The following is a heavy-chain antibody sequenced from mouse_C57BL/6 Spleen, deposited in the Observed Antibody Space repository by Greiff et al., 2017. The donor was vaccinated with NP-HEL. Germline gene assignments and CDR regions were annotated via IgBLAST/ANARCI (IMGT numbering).Heavy chain of an antibody. CDR1: GYTFTSYG. CDR3: AREEIYYGRFDY. Sequence: VQLQQSGAELARPGASVKLSCKASGYTFTSYGISWVKQRTGQGLEWIGEIYPRSGNTYYNEKFKGKATLTADKSSSTAYMELRSLTSEDSAVYFCAREEIYYGRFDYWGQGTTLTVSS. CDR2: IYPRSGNT. J-gene: IGHJ2*01. V-gene: IGHV1-81*01. D-gene: IGHD2-1*01.